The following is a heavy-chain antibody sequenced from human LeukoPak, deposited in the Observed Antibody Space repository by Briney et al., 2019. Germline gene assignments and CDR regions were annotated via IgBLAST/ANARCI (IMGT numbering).Heavy chain of an antibody. CDR2: INAGNGNT. J-gene: IGHJ4*02. CDR1: GYTFTTYT. V-gene: IGHV1-3*01. Sequence: ASVRVSCKASGYTFTTYTIHWVRQAPGQRLEWMGWINAGNGNTKYSQKFQGRVTITRDTSASTAYMELSSLRSEDTAVYYCARDGIAVAGTFDYWGQGTLVTVSS. D-gene: IGHD6-19*01. CDR3: ARDGIAVAGTFDY.